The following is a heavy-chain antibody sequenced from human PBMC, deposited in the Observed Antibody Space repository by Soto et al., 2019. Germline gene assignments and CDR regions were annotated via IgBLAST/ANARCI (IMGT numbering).Heavy chain of an antibody. V-gene: IGHV1-69*02. J-gene: IGHJ3*01. CDR2: VAPIFDFS. CDR3: ATGGLGGRQQLVRDAFDF. Sequence: QVQLVQSGAEVKKPGSSLRVSCRASGGTFDSYSISWVRQAPGQGLEWLGKVAPIFDFSRYAPKFQGRVTITADKSTSIAYMDLSGLTSEDTAVYYCATGGLGGRQQLVRDAFDFWGQGTKVTVSS. D-gene: IGHD6-13*01. CDR1: GGTFDSYS.